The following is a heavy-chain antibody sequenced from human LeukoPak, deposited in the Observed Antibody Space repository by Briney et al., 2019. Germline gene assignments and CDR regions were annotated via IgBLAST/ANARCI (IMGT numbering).Heavy chain of an antibody. CDR2: IRYDGSNK. J-gene: IGHJ4*02. CDR3: ARATVGYYYDSSGYPTAPYYFDY. D-gene: IGHD3-22*01. Sequence: GGSLRLSCAASGFTFSSYGMHWVRQAPGKGLEWVAFIRYDGSNKYYADSVKGRFTISRDNSKNTLYLQMNSLRAEDTAVYYCARATVGYYYDSSGYPTAPYYFDYWGQGTLVTVSS. CDR1: GFTFSSYG. V-gene: IGHV3-30*02.